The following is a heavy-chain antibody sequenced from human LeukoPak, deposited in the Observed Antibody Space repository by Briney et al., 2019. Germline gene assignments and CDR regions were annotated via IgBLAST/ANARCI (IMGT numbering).Heavy chain of an antibody. V-gene: IGHV3-21*04. CDR1: GFTFNSYS. D-gene: IGHD3-22*01. CDR3: ARGEEYYYDSSGYLY. CDR2: ISSSSSYI. J-gene: IGHJ4*02. Sequence: GGSLRLSCAASGFTFNSYSMNWVRQAPGKGLEWVSSISSSSSYIYYADSVKGRFTISRDNAKNSLYLQMNSLRAEDTAIYYCARGEEYYYDSSGYLYWGQGTLVTVSS.